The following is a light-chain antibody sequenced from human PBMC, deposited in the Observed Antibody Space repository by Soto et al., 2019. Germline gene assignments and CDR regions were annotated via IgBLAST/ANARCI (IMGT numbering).Light chain of an antibody. J-gene: IGLJ1*01. V-gene: IGLV2-14*01. CDR3: SSYAGSSNV. CDR1: NNDVGAYNF. CDR2: EVS. Sequence: QSALTQPASVSGSPGHSITISCTGTNNDVGAYNFVSWYQQHPGKAPKLIISEVSYRPSGVSYRFSGSKSGNTASLTISGLQGEDEADYYCSSYAGSSNVFGTGTKLTVL.